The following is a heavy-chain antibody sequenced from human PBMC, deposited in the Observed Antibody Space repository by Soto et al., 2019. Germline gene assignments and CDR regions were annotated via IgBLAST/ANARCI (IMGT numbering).Heavy chain of an antibody. Sequence: GGSLRLSCTASGFTFGDYAMNWVRQAPGKGLEWVGFVRSKTYGGTTEYAASVKGRFTISRDDSKSIAYLRMNSLKTEDTAVYYCTRYSGTYHDYWGQGTLVTVSS. V-gene: IGHV3-49*04. J-gene: IGHJ4*02. CDR1: GFTFGDYA. CDR3: TRYSGTYHDY. D-gene: IGHD1-26*01. CDR2: VRSKTYGGTT.